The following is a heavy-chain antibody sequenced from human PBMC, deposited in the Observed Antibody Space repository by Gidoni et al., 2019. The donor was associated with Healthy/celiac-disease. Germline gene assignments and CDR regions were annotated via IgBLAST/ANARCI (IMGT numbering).Heavy chain of an antibody. CDR3: AHSRVRNWFDP. CDR2: IYWNDDK. Sequence: QFTSKASGPTLLKPTQTPSPTCTFSWFSLSTRGVGVGWIRQPPGKAMEWLALIYWNDDKRYSPSLKSRLTITKDASKNQVVLTMTNMDPEDTATYYCAHSRVRNWFDPWGQGTLVTVSS. V-gene: IGHV2-5*01. CDR1: WFSLSTRGVG. J-gene: IGHJ5*02. D-gene: IGHD3-10*01.